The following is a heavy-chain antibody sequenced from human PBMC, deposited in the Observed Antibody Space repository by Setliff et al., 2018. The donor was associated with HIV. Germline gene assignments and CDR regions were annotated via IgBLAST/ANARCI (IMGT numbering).Heavy chain of an antibody. Sequence: PGGSLRLSCAASGFTFSTYAMRWVRQAPGKGLAWVSAINTDGSSATYADSVKGRFTNSRDNAKNTLYLQMNSLRAEDTAVYYCAQAQTSVSGSYYQYLQHWGQGTLVTVSS. V-gene: IGHV3-23*01. J-gene: IGHJ1*01. CDR2: INTDGSSA. CDR3: AQAQTSVSGSYYQYLQH. CDR1: GFTFSTYA. D-gene: IGHD3-10*01.